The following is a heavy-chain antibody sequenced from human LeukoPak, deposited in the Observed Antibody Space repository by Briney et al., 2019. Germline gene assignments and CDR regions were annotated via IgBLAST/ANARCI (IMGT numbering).Heavy chain of an antibody. CDR2: INHSGST. D-gene: IGHD6-19*01. J-gene: IGHJ4*02. V-gene: IGHV4-34*01. CDR3: ARGGNRIAVAGRGPPFGY. Sequence: SETLSLTCAVYGGSFSGYYWSWIRQPPGKGLEWIGEINHSGSTNYNPSLKSRVTISVDTSKNQFSLKLSSVTAADTAVYYCARGGNRIAVAGRGPPFGYWGQGTLVTVSS. CDR1: GGSFSGYY.